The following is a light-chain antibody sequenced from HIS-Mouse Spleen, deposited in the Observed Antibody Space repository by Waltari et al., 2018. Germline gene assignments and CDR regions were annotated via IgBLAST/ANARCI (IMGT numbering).Light chain of an antibody. CDR3: CSYAGSSTFVVV. Sequence: QSALTQPASVSGSPGQSITISCTGTSSDVGSYNLVSWYQQHPGKAPKLMSYEGSKRRSGVSNRFSGSKSGNTASLTISGLQAEDEADYYCCSYAGSSTFVVVFGGGTKLTVL. CDR2: EGS. V-gene: IGLV2-23*03. CDR1: SSDVGSYNL. J-gene: IGLJ2*01.